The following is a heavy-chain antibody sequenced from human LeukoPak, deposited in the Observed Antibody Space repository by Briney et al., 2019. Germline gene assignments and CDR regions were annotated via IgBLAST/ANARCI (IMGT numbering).Heavy chain of an antibody. V-gene: IGHV1-2*02. CDR3: ARDTYDSSGYWFDY. Sequence: ASVKVSCKASGYTFTGYYMHWVRQAPGQGLEWMGWINPNSGGTNYAQKFQGRVTMTRDTSISTAYVELSRLRSDDTAVYYCARDTYDSSGYWFDYWGQGTLVTVSS. CDR2: INPNSGGT. D-gene: IGHD3-22*01. CDR1: GYTFTGYY. J-gene: IGHJ4*02.